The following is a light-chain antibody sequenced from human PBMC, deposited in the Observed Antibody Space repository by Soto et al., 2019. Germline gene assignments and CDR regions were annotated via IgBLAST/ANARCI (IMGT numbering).Light chain of an antibody. V-gene: IGKV3-20*01. CDR2: GTS. J-gene: IGKJ3*01. CDR1: QSIASSY. Sequence: ELVLTQSPGTLSLSPGERATLSCRASQSIASSYLAWYQQRPGQAPRLLVSGTSSRATGIPDRFSGSGSGTDFTLTITRLEPEDFAVYYCQHYGTSPFTFDPGTKVHIK. CDR3: QHYGTSPFT.